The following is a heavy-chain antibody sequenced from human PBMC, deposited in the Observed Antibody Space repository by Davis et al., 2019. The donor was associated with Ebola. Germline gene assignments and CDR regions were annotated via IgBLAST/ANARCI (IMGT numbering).Heavy chain of an antibody. V-gene: IGHV4-34*01. Sequence: PSETLSLTCAVYGGSFSGYYWSWIRQPPGKGLEWIGEINHSGSTNYNPSLKSRVTISVDTSKNQFSLKLSSVTAADTAVYYCARRIGIAVGMFDYWGQGTLVTVSS. CDR1: GGSFSGYY. CDR2: INHSGST. D-gene: IGHD6-19*01. J-gene: IGHJ4*02. CDR3: ARRIGIAVGMFDY.